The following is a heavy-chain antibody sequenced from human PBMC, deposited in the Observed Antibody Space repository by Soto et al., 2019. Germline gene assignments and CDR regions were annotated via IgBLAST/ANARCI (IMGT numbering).Heavy chain of an antibody. V-gene: IGHV4-59*01. D-gene: IGHD5-18*01. CDR2: IFYSGST. Sequence: PSETLSLTCTVSGDSIRNYYWSWIRQPPGKGLEYIGYIFYSGSTNYNPSLKSRVAISVDTSRNRFALKLRSVTAADTATYYCARVKRGYSYGSIIDFWGRGTLVTVSS. CDR3: ARVKRGYSYGSIIDF. CDR1: GDSIRNYY. J-gene: IGHJ4*01.